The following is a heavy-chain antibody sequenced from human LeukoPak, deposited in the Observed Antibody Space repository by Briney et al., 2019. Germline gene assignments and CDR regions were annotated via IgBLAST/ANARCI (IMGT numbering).Heavy chain of an antibody. CDR1: GFTFSSYA. CDR3: AKGQFSMGMATITGAFDY. D-gene: IGHD5-24*01. V-gene: IGHV3-9*01. J-gene: IGHJ4*02. CDR2: ISWNSGSI. Sequence: GGSLRLSCAASGFTFSSYAMHWVRQAPGKGLEWVSGISWNSGSIGYADSVKGRFTISRDNAKNSLYLQMNSLRAEDTALYYCAKGQFSMGMATITGAFDYWGQGTLVTVSS.